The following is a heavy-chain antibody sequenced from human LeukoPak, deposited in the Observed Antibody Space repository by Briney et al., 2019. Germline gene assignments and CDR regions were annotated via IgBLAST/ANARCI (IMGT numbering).Heavy chain of an antibody. Sequence: GGSLRLSGAASGFTVSSNYMSWVRQAPGKGLEWVSVLYSGGSIYYAESVKGRFTISRDNSRNTLYLQMNSLRAEDTAVYYCARGTYYDSSGYHFDYWGQGTLVTVSS. CDR2: LYSGGSI. V-gene: IGHV3-53*01. D-gene: IGHD3-22*01. CDR1: GFTVSSNY. CDR3: ARGTYYDSSGYHFDY. J-gene: IGHJ4*02.